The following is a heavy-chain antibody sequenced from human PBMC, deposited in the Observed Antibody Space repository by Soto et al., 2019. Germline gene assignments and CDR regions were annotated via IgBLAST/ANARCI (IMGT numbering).Heavy chain of an antibody. Sequence: SVKVSCKASGGTFSSYAISWVRQAPGQGLEWMGGIIPIFGTANYAQKFQGRVTIPADESTSTAYMELSSLRSEDTAGYYCAAERTDIYVSSGYYAVHVWGKGTTLSVSS. CDR3: AAERTDIYVSSGYYAVHV. J-gene: IGHJ6*04. CDR1: GGTFSSYA. CDR2: IIPIFGTA. D-gene: IGHD3-22*01. V-gene: IGHV1-69*13.